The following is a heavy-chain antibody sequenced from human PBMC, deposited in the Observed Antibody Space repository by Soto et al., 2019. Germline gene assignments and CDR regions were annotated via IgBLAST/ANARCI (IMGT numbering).Heavy chain of an antibody. D-gene: IGHD2-2*01. Sequence: GGSLRLSCVVSGFTFNNYGINWVRQSPGKGLEWVSTVSKSDYTYYSDSVKGRFTISRDNAKNTVSLQMNTLRAEDTAVYYCAREDSIIIPAVSDFWGQGTLVTVSS. CDR2: VSKSDYT. J-gene: IGHJ4*02. V-gene: IGHV3-21*04. CDR3: AREDSIIIPAVSDF. CDR1: GFTFNNYG.